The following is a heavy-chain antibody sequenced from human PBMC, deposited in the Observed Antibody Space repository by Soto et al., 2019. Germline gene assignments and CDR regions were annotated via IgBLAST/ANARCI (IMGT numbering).Heavy chain of an antibody. J-gene: IGHJ4*02. CDR2: IYYSGST. Sequence: SETLSLTCTVSGGSISSYYWSWIRQPPGKGLEWIGYIYYSGSTNYNPSLKSRVTISVDTSKNQFSLKLSSVTAADTAVYYCASSVSGSGTAFEYWGQGTRVTVSS. V-gene: IGHV4-59*01. CDR3: ASSVSGSGTAFEY. CDR1: GGSISSYY. D-gene: IGHD3-3*01.